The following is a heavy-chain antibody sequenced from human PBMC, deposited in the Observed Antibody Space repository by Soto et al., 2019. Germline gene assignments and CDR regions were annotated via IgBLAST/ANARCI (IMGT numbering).Heavy chain of an antibody. CDR1: GGSISSYY. CDR3: ASPKIAFYNWFDP. D-gene: IGHD3-3*02. Sequence: SETLSLTCTVSGGSISSYYWSWIRQPPGKGLEWIGYIYYNVNTNYNPSLKSRVTISVDTSKNQFSLKLSSVTAADTAVYYCASPKIAFYNWFDPWGQGTLVTVSS. J-gene: IGHJ5*02. V-gene: IGHV4-59*08. CDR2: IYYNVNT.